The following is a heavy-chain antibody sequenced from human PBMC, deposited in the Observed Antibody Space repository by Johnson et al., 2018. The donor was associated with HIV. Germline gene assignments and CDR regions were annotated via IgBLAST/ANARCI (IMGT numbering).Heavy chain of an antibody. CDR2: INWDGDST. J-gene: IGHJ3*02. CDR1: RFTFDDYA. V-gene: IGHV3-43D*03. CDR3: VKDIASEYTNGGTLDI. Sequence: LVESGGVVVHPGGSLRLSCETSRFTFDDYAMHWVRQAPGKGLEWVSLINWDGDSTYYADSVKGRFTISRDNSKNSLYLQMNSLRPEDTGLYYCVKDIASEYTNGGTLDIWGQGTMGTVSS. D-gene: IGHD6-19*01.